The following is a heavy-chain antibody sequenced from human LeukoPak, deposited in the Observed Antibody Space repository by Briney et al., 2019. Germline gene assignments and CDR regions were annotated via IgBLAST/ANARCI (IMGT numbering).Heavy chain of an antibody. V-gene: IGHV3-15*01. Sequence: PGGSLRLSCAASGFTFSDAWMSWVRQATGKGLERDGRIKSKADGGTAEYATPVKDRFTISRDDSKNTLYLQMSSLKSEDTAVYFCATRPPPYGDYYLDYWGQGTLVTISS. J-gene: IGHJ4*02. CDR3: ATRPPPYGDYYLDY. D-gene: IGHD4-17*01. CDR1: GFTFSDAW. CDR2: IKSKADGGTA.